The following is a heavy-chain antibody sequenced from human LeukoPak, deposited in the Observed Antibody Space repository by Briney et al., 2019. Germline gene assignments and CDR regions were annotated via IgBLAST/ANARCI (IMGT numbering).Heavy chain of an antibody. CDR1: GFSFSDYD. CDR3: GRAFPPLRTSSAGDL. J-gene: IGHJ1*01. CDR2: ISGRSSHI. V-gene: IGHV3-21*01. D-gene: IGHD3-16*01. Sequence: GGSLRLSCSASGFSFSDYDMNWVRQAPGKGLEWVSAISGRSSHIYYGESVKGRFTISRDNARNSLYLQMDSLGVEDTAVYYCGRAFPPLRTSSAGDLWGQGTLVIVSS.